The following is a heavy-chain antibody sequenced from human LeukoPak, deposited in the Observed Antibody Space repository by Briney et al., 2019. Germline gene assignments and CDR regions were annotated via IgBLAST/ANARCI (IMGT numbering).Heavy chain of an antibody. D-gene: IGHD1-26*01. CDR1: GYSISSGYY. J-gene: IGHJ5*02. CDR3: ARDRRVGAEGIDP. V-gene: IGHV4-38-2*02. CDR2: IYHSGST. Sequence: SETLSLTCAVSGYSISSGYYWGGIRQPPGKGREWIGSIYHSGSTYYNPSLKSRVTISVDTSKNQFSLKLSSVTAADTAVYYCARDRRVGAEGIDPWGQGTLVTVSS.